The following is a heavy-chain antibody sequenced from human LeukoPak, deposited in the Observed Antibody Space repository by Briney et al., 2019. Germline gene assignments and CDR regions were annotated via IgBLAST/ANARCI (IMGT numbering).Heavy chain of an antibody. J-gene: IGHJ4*02. CDR2: IGTAGDT. Sequence: PGRSLRLSCAASGFTFSSYDMHWVRQATGKGLEWVSAIGTAGDTYYPGSVKGRFTISRENAKNSLYLQMNSLRAGDTAVYYCARAPSLTLPDYWGQGTLVTVSS. CDR1: GFTFSSYD. CDR3: ARAPSLTLPDY. V-gene: IGHV3-13*01. D-gene: IGHD3-9*01.